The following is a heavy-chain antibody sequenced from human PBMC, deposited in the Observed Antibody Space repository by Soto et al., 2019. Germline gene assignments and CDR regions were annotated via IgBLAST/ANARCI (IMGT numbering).Heavy chain of an antibody. D-gene: IGHD6-19*01. Sequence: ASVKVSCKASGYIFTGYHIHWVRQAPGQGLEWMGWINPNSGGTKSAEKFQGRVTMTRDTSISTAYMELSRLTSDDTAVYYCASAAVTGTAGLDFWGQGTQVTVSS. CDR1: GYIFTGYH. CDR2: INPNSGGT. V-gene: IGHV1-2*02. CDR3: ASAAVTGTAGLDF. J-gene: IGHJ4*02.